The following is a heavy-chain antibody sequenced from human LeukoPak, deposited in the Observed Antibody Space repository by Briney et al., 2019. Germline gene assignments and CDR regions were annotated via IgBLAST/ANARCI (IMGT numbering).Heavy chain of an antibody. D-gene: IGHD3-16*02. CDR2: IYYSGST. CDR3: ARDSPYVWGSYRPFDY. Sequence: SETLSLTCTVSGGSIGNYYWSWIRQPPGKGLEWIGYIYYSGSTNYNPSLKSRVTISVDTSKNQFSLKLSSVTAADTAVYYCARDSPYVWGSYRPFDYWGQGTLVTVSS. V-gene: IGHV4-59*01. J-gene: IGHJ4*02. CDR1: GGSIGNYY.